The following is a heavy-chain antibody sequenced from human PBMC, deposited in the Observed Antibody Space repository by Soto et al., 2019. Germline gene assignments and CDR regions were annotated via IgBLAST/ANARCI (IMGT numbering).Heavy chain of an antibody. CDR3: ARVKWSSSWLREDYGMDV. Sequence: PSETLSLTCTVSGGSISGYYWSWIRQPPGKGLEWIGYIYYSGSTKYDPSLKSRVTISVDTSKNQFSLKLSSVTAADTAEYYYARVKWSSSWLREDYGMDVWGQGTTVTVSS. CDR2: IYYSGST. J-gene: IGHJ6*02. V-gene: IGHV4-59*01. CDR1: GGSISGYY. D-gene: IGHD6-13*01.